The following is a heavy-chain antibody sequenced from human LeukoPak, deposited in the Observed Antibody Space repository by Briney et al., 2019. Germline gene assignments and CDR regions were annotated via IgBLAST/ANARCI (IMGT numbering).Heavy chain of an antibody. D-gene: IGHD4-11*01. J-gene: IGHJ4*02. CDR2: IWSDGTNQ. CDR1: KFTFSHYG. Sequence: GGSLRLSCAASKFTFSHYGMHWVRQAPGKGLQWVAVIWSDGTNQYYADSVKGRFSISRDNSNKMVYLQMNSLRADDTGVYYCAKDAQRGFDYSNSLEYWGQGALVIVSS. V-gene: IGHV3-33*06. CDR3: AKDAQRGFDYSNSLEY.